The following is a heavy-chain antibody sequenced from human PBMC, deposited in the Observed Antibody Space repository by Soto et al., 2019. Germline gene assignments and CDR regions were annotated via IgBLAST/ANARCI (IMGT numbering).Heavy chain of an antibody. CDR3: ARAPYSRGWWGFGY. J-gene: IGHJ4*02. D-gene: IGHD6-19*01. CDR1: GLTFSSYW. V-gene: IGHV3-74*01. Sequence: EVQLVESGGGLVQPGGSLRLSCAASGLTFSSYWMHWVRQAPGKGLVWVSRISTDGSVTTYADSVKGRFTISRDNAKNTLSLQMNSLRTEDTAVYSCARAPYSRGWWGFGYWGQGTLVTVSS. CDR2: ISTDGSVT.